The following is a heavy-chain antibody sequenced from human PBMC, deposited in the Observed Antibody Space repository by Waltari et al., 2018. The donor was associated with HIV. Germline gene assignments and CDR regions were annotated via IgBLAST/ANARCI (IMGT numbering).Heavy chain of an antibody. J-gene: IGHJ4*02. CDR3: AGGPYSSSWYYFDY. CDR1: GGTFSSYA. CDR2: SRPIFGTA. V-gene: IGHV1-69*01. Sequence: QVPLVQSGAEVKKTGSSVKVSCKASGGTFSSYAISWVRQASGQGLEWMGVSRPIFGTANYAQKCEGRVTISADEPASTACRGLSSLRSEDTAVYYCAGGPYSSSWYYFDYWGQGTLVTVSS. D-gene: IGHD6-13*01.